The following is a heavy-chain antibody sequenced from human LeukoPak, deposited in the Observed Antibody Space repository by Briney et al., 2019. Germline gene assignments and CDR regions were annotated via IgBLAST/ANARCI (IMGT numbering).Heavy chain of an antibody. CDR2: INGDGSNT. D-gene: IGHD6-25*01. CDR3: ARGPPWYFDL. CDR1: GFTFSSYW. V-gene: IGHV3-74*01. Sequence: PGGCLRLSCAVSGFTFSSYWMHWVRQAPGKGLVWVSRINGDGSNTAYADYGKGRFTSSRDNAKNTLYLQMNSLTAEDAAVYYCARGPPWYFDLWGRGTLVTVSS. J-gene: IGHJ2*01.